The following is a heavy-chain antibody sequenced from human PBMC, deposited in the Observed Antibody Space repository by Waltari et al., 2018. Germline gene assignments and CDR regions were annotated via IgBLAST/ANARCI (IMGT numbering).Heavy chain of an antibody. CDR2: INTDGSTI. J-gene: IGHJ4*02. CDR1: GFTFSPYW. D-gene: IGHD4-17*01. V-gene: IGHV3-74*01. CDR3: TREDYGGKDY. Sequence: EVQLAESGGGLVQPGESLRLSCAASGFTFSPYWMHWVRQGPGKGLVWVSRINTDGSTINYADSVKGRFTISRDNAKNTLYLQMNSLRAEDTAVYYCTREDYGGKDYWGQGTLVTVS.